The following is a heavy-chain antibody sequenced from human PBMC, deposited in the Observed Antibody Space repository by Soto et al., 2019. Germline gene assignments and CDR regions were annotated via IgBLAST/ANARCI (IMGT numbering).Heavy chain of an antibody. D-gene: IGHD6-13*01. Sequence: QVQLVQSGAEVKKPGSSVKVSCKASGGTFSSYTISWVRQAPGQGLEWMGRIIPILGIANYAQKFQPRVTITADKSTSTAYMERSSLRSEDTAVYYCARIPAGIAAAGQTNYYYCGMDVWGEGTTGTVSS. J-gene: IGHJ6*04. V-gene: IGHV1-69*02. CDR3: ARIPAGIAAAGQTNYYYCGMDV. CDR2: IIPILGIA. CDR1: GGTFSSYT.